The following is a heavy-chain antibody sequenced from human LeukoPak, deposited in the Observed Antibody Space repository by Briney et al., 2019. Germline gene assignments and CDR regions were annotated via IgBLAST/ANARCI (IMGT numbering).Heavy chain of an antibody. D-gene: IGHD5-12*01. V-gene: IGHV1-69*04. Sequence: GSSVKVSYKASGGTFSSYAISWVRQAPGQGLEWMGGIIPILGIANYAQKFQGRVTITADKSTSTAYMELSSLRSEDTAVYYCARDPGYSGYDRVFDYWGQGTLVTVSS. J-gene: IGHJ4*02. CDR1: GGTFSSYA. CDR3: ARDPGYSGYDRVFDY. CDR2: IIPILGIA.